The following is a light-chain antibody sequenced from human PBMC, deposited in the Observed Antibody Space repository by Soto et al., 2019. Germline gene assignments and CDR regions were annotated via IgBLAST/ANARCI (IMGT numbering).Light chain of an antibody. CDR2: GAS. V-gene: IGKV3-15*01. Sequence: EIVLTQSPATLSVSPGESATLSCRASQSVSNNLTWYQQKPGQPPRLLIYGASTRATGVPSRFSGSGSGTEFTLTISSLQPDDFATYYCQQYNSYGTFGQGTKVDI. J-gene: IGKJ1*01. CDR1: QSVSNN. CDR3: QQYNSYGT.